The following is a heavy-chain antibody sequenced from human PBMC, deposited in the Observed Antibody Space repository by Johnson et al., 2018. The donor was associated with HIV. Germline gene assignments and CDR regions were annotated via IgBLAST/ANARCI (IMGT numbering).Heavy chain of an antibody. CDR1: GFTFGDYA. J-gene: IGHJ3*01. V-gene: IGHV3-49*04. D-gene: IGHD1-14*01. CDR2: IRSKPYGGTT. CDR3: AKDQGGTYNLGAFDS. Sequence: VQLVESGGGLVQPGRSLRLSCTASGFTFGDYAMTWVRQAPGKGLEWIGFIRSKPYGGTTEYAASVQGRFNISRDNSKNTLHLQMNSLRPEDTALYYCAKDQGGTYNLGAFDSWGQGTMVTVTS.